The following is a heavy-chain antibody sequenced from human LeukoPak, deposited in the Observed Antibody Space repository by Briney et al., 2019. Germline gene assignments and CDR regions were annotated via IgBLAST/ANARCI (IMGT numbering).Heavy chain of an antibody. CDR2: ISSSSSYI. CDR1: GFTFSSYS. CDR3: ARDRRALGIGDAFDI. D-gene: IGHD7-27*01. V-gene: IGHV3-21*01. Sequence: GGSLRLSCAASGFTFSSYSMNWVRQAPGKGLEWVSSISSSSSYIYYADSVKGRFTISRDNAKNSLYLQMNSLRAEDTAVYYCARDRRALGIGDAFDIWGQGTMVTVSS. J-gene: IGHJ3*02.